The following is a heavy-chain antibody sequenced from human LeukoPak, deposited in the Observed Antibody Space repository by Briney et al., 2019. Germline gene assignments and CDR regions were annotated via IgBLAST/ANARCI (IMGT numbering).Heavy chain of an antibody. CDR2: ISWNSGSI. Sequence: GGSLRLSCAASGFTFDDYAMHWVRQAPGKGLEWVSGISWNSGSIGYADSVKGRFTISRDNAKNSLYLQMDSLRAEDTALYYCAKADCSGGSCYTGEQWLVRQYFDYWGQGTLVTVSS. J-gene: IGHJ4*02. CDR3: AKADCSGGSCYTGEQWLVRQYFDY. D-gene: IGHD2-15*01. V-gene: IGHV3-9*01. CDR1: GFTFDDYA.